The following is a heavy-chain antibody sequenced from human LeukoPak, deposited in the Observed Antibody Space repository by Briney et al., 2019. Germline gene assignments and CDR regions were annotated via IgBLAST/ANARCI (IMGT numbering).Heavy chain of an antibody. D-gene: IGHD6-13*01. Sequence: GGSLRLSCAASGFXVSSSYMSWVRQAPGKGLEWVSIISSAGTTYYADSVKGRFTISRDNSKNTVYLQVNSLRDEDTAVYYCARDLEAANTYYFDYWGQGTMVTVSS. CDR1: GFXVSSSY. J-gene: IGHJ4*02. CDR2: ISSAGTT. V-gene: IGHV3-66*01. CDR3: ARDLEAANTYYFDY.